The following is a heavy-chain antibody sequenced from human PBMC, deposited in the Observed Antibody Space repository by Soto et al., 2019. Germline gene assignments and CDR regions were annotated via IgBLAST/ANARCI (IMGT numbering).Heavy chain of an antibody. J-gene: IGHJ3*02. CDR3: ARDLYGSGASSSPFDI. D-gene: IGHD3-10*01. CDR2: IYYTGST. Sequence: PSETLSLTCTVSGGSISSGGYYWSWIRQHPGKGLEWIGYIYYTGSTDYNPSLKSRVTISVDTSKNQFSLILSSVTAADTAMYYCARDLYGSGASSSPFDIWGQGTMVTVSS. CDR1: GGSISSGGYY. V-gene: IGHV4-31*03.